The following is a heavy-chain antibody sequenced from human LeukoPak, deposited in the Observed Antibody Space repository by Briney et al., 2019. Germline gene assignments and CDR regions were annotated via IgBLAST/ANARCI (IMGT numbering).Heavy chain of an antibody. CDR3: AREGRSLGPYYFDY. D-gene: IGHD3-16*02. J-gene: IGHJ4*02. CDR2: IIPIFGTA. CDR1: GGTFSSYA. Sequence: GSSVKLSCKASGGTFSSYAISWVRQAPGQGLEWMGGIIPIFGTANYAQKFQGRVTITTDESTSTAYMELSSLRSEDTAVYYCAREGRSLGPYYFDYWGQGTLVTVSS. V-gene: IGHV1-69*05.